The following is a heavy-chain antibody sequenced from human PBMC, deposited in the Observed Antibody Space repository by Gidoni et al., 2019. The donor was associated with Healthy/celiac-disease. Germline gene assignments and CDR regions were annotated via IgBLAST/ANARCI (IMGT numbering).Heavy chain of an antibody. Sequence: EVQLVESGGGLVKPGGSLRLSCSASGFTFSSYSMNWVRHAPGKGLEWVSAISSSSSYIYYADSVKGRLTISRDNAKNSLYRQMNSLRAEDTAVYYCARAHMITFGGVIANHYYYYGMDVWGQGTTVTVSS. D-gene: IGHD3-16*02. J-gene: IGHJ6*02. CDR1: GFTFSSYS. CDR2: ISSSSSYI. CDR3: ARAHMITFGGVIANHYYYYGMDV. V-gene: IGHV3-21*01.